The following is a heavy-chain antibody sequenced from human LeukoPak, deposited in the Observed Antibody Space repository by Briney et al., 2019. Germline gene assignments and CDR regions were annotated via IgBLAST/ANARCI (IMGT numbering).Heavy chain of an antibody. CDR1: GFTFSSQW. J-gene: IGHJ6*04. Sequence: GGSLRLSCAASGFTFSSQWMGWVRQAPGKGLEWVANVNQGGTEKSYVDSVKGRFTISRDNAENSLYLQMNSLRAEDTAVYYCAELGITMIGGVWGKGTTVTISS. V-gene: IGHV3-7*01. CDR3: AELGITMIGGV. CDR2: VNQGGTEK. D-gene: IGHD3-10*02.